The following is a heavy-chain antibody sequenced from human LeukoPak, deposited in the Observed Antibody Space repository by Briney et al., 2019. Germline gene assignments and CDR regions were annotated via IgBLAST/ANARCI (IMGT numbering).Heavy chain of an antibody. V-gene: IGHV3-7*01. CDR2: IKQDGSEK. CDR3: ARDYYDSGYYMDV. D-gene: IGHD3-22*01. Sequence: GGSLRLSCAASGFTFSSYWMSWVRQAPGKGLEWVANIKQDGSEKYYVDSVKGRFTISRDNAKNSLYLQMNSLRAEDTAVYYCARDYYDSGYYMDVWGKGTTVTVSS. J-gene: IGHJ6*03. CDR1: GFTFSSYW.